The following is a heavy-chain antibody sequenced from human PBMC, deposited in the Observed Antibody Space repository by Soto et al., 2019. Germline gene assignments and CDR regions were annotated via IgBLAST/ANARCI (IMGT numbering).Heavy chain of an antibody. CDR1: GFTFSSYG. CDR3: ALDPVTTFPFDAFDI. V-gene: IGHV3-23*01. D-gene: IGHD4-17*01. J-gene: IGHJ3*02. Sequence: EVQLLESGGGLVQPGGSLRLSCAASGFTFSSYGMTWVRQAPGKGLEWVSGIVAGGGNTYYADSVKGRFTISRDNSKNTLYLQMNSLRAEDTAVYYCALDPVTTFPFDAFDIWGQGTLVTVSS. CDR2: IVAGGGNT.